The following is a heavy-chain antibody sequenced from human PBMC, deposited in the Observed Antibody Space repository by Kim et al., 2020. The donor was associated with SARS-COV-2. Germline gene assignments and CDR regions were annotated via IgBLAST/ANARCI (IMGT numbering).Heavy chain of an antibody. CDR2: INSDGSST. CDR3: AREADGDYDILTGYYIVPDHPPLALGQNRPDPSGFDY. J-gene: IGHJ4*02. V-gene: IGHV3-74*01. Sequence: GGSLRLSCAASGFTFSSYWMHWVRQAPGKGLVWVSRINSDGSSTSYADSVKGRFTISRDNAKNTLYLQMNSLRAEDTAVYYCAREADGDYDILTGYYIVPDHPPLALGQNRPDPSGFDYWGQGTLVTVSS. D-gene: IGHD3-9*01. CDR1: GFTFSSYW.